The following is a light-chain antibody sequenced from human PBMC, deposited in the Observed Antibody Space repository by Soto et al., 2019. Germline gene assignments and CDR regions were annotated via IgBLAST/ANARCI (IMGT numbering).Light chain of an antibody. Sequence: HSAQTQPASVSGSPGQSITITCTGPRIDVCGYHYVSWYQQLPGKAPKLMIYEGTKRPSGVSNRFAGSKSDNTASLTISGLQAEEEAAYYCSAYTTRSAVFGTETKVTLL. CDR1: RIDVCGYHY. CDR3: SAYTTRSAV. J-gene: IGLJ1*01. V-gene: IGLV2-14*01. CDR2: EGT.